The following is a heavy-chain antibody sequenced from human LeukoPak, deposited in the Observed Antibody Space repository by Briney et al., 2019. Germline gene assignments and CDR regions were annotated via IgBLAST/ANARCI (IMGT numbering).Heavy chain of an antibody. Sequence: ASVTVPCRASGYTFTSYGSSWVRQAPGQARECMEWNSAYNGNTNYAQKLQGRVTMTTDTSTSTAYMELRSLRSDDTAVYYCARADYYDSSGPYWFDPWGQGTLVTVSS. CDR2: NSAYNGNT. D-gene: IGHD3-22*01. CDR1: GYTFTSYG. V-gene: IGHV1-18*04. CDR3: ARADYYDSSGPYWFDP. J-gene: IGHJ5*02.